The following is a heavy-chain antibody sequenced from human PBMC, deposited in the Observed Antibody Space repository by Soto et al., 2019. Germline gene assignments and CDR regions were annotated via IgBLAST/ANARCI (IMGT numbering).Heavy chain of an antibody. CDR2: IYYSGST. Sequence: QVQLQESGPGLVKPSETLSLTCTVSGGSISSYYWSWIRQPPGKGLEWIGYIYYSGSTNYNPSLKGRVTISVATSKNQFSLKLSSVTAADTAVYYCARDLVRGSSSWYRPRGAHNWFDPWGQGTLVTVSS. J-gene: IGHJ5*02. CDR1: GGSISSYY. D-gene: IGHD6-13*01. V-gene: IGHV4-59*01. CDR3: ARDLVRGSSSWYRPRGAHNWFDP.